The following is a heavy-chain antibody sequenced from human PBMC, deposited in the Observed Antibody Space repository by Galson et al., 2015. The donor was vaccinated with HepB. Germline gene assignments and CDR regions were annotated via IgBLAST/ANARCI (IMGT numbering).Heavy chain of an antibody. J-gene: IGHJ4*02. CDR3: ARGPGWYNY. Sequence: TLSLTCAVYGGSFSGYYWSWIRQPPGKGLEWIGEINHSGSTNYNPSLKSRVTISVDTSKNQFSLKLSSVTAADTAVYYCARGPGWYNYWGQGTLVTVSS. V-gene: IGHV4-34*01. CDR2: INHSGST. D-gene: IGHD6-19*01. CDR1: GGSFSGYY.